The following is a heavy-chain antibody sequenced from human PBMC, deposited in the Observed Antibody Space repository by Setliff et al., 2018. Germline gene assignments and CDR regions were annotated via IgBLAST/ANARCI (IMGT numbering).Heavy chain of an antibody. CDR1: GASIDSHF. CDR2: LHPRGTT. CDR3: ATDGPVLNGDYIS. J-gene: IGHJ5*02. Sequence: PSETLSLTCTVSGASIDSHFWSWVRQPAGKGLEWIGRLHPRGTTNYNPSLKSRLTMSIDTSKNQVSLSLGPVTAADTAVYYCATDGPVLNGDYISWGQGTLVTVS. V-gene: IGHV4-4*07. D-gene: IGHD3-10*01.